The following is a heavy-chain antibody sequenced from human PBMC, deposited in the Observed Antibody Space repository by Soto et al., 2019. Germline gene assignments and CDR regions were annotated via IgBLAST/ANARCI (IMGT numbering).Heavy chain of an antibody. Sequence: QVQLQQWGAGLLKPSETLSLTCAVYGGSFSGHYWSWIRQPPGKGLEWIGEINHSGSTNYSPSLKYRVTTSVDTSTNQFSLKLRSVTAADTAVYNCARGKMAARLLEYWGQGTLVTVSS. CDR1: GGSFSGHY. D-gene: IGHD6-6*01. CDR3: ARGKMAARLLEY. CDR2: INHSGST. J-gene: IGHJ4*02. V-gene: IGHV4-34*01.